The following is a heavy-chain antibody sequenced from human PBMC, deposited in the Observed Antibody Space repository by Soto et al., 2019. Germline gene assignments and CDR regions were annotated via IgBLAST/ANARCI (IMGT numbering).Heavy chain of an antibody. CDR3: SKGGEAVAGKKGIYFDY. CDR1: GFTFDDYA. CDR2: ISWNSGSI. Sequence: PGGFLRLFCAASGFTFDDYAMHWVRQAPGKGLEWVSGISWNSGSIGYADSVKGRFTISRDNAKNSLYLQMNSLRAEDTALYYLSKGGEAVAGKKGIYFDYWGQGTLVTVSS. D-gene: IGHD6-19*01. J-gene: IGHJ4*02. V-gene: IGHV3-9*01.